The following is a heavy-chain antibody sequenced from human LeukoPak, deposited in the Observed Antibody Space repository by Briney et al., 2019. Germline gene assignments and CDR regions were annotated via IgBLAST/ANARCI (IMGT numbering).Heavy chain of an antibody. V-gene: IGHV3-48*01. J-gene: IGHJ4*02. CDR3: ARDGYSYWYY. CDR2: ISSSSSTI. Sequence: PGGSLRLSCAASGFTFSSYRMTWVRQAPGKGLEWVSYISSSSSTIYYADSVKGRFTISRDNAKNSLYLQMNSLRAEDTAVYYCARDGYSYWYYWGQGTLVTVSS. D-gene: IGHD5-18*01. CDR1: GFTFSSYR.